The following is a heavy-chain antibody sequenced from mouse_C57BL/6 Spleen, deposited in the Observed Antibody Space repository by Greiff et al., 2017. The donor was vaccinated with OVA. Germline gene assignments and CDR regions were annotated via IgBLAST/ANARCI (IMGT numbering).Heavy chain of an antibody. V-gene: IGHV1-81*01. CDR1: GYTFTSYG. D-gene: IGHD2-5*01. J-gene: IGHJ3*01. Sequence: VKLQESGAELARPGASVKLSCKASGYTFTSYGISWVKQRTGQGLEWIGEIYPRSGNTYYNEKFKGKATLTADKSSSTAYMELRSLTSEDSAVYFCAYYSNYSFAYWGQGTLVTVSA. CDR2: IYPRSGNT. CDR3: AYYSNYSFAY.